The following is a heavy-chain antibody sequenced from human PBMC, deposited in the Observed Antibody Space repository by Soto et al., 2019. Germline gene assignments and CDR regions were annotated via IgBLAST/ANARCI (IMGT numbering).Heavy chain of an antibody. Sequence: EVQLVESGGGLVQPGGSLRLSCAASGFTFRTYWMSWVRQAPGKGLEWVANIKQDGSEKYYVDSVKGRFTISRDNAKNSLYLQMNSLRAEDTAVYFCVREVGVAVSGGVDYWGQGTLVTVSS. CDR1: GFTFRTYW. CDR3: VREVGVAVSGGVDY. CDR2: IKQDGSEK. V-gene: IGHV3-7*01. J-gene: IGHJ4*02. D-gene: IGHD6-19*01.